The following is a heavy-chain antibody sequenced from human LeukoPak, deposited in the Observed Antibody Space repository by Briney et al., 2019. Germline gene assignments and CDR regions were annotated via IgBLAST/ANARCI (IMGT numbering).Heavy chain of an antibody. CDR2: ISVDGESA. Sequence: GGSLRLSCAVSGFSASSFGMSWVRQAPGKGLEWISAISVDGESAYYADSVKGRFIISRDDSKNTLYLQLSSLRAEDTAVYYCAQGYLSGWYPYWGLGSLVSVSS. CDR3: AQGYLSGWYPY. CDR1: GFSASSFG. D-gene: IGHD6-19*01. V-gene: IGHV3-23*01. J-gene: IGHJ4*02.